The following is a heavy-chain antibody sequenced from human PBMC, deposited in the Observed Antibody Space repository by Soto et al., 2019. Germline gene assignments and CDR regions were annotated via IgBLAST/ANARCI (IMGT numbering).Heavy chain of an antibody. D-gene: IGHD6-19*01. CDR1: GFTFSSYA. J-gene: IGHJ4*02. Sequence: GGSLRLSCAASGFTFSSYAMSWVRQAPGKGLEWVSAISGSGGSTYYADSVKGRFTISRDNSKNTLYLQMNSLRAEDTAVYYCAKDVSIAVAGTFYYFDYWGQGTLVTVSS. CDR3: AKDVSIAVAGTFYYFDY. V-gene: IGHV3-23*01. CDR2: ISGSGGST.